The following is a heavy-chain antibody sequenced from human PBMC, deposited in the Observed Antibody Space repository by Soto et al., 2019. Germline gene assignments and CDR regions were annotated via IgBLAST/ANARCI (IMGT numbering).Heavy chain of an antibody. CDR2: IYYSGST. CDR3: ARGGGHCSKTSCFSEL. Sequence: PPETLSLTCTVSGDSINRGTYYWAWFRQHPGKGLEWIGYIYYSGSTFYNPSLKSRVTISADISANQFSLTLDSVTAADTALYFCARGGGHCSKTSCFSELWGPGNLVTVPS. V-gene: IGHV4-31*03. CDR1: GDSINRGTYY. J-gene: IGHJ1*01. D-gene: IGHD2-2*01.